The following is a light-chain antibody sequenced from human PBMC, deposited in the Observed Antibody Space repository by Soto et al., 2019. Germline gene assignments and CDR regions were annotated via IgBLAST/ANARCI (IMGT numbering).Light chain of an antibody. J-gene: IGLJ7*01. CDR1: TGAVTSGHY. V-gene: IGLV7-46*01. Sequence: QAVVTQEPSLTVSPGGTVTLTCGSSTGAVTSGHYPYWFQQKLGQAPRTLIYDTSNKHSWTPARFSGSLLGGKAALTLSGAQPEDEAEYYCLLSYSGALVVFGGGTQLTVL. CDR2: DTS. CDR3: LLSYSGALVV.